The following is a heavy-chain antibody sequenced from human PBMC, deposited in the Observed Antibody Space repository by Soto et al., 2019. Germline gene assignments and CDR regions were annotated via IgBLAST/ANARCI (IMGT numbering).Heavy chain of an antibody. D-gene: IGHD3-22*01. CDR1: GSTFSVYS. CDR2: IKEDGSEK. J-gene: IGHJ6*02. CDR3: ARASHWSSGYYHYYYAMDV. V-gene: IGHV3-7*01. Sequence: VSLRLSCAASGSTFSVYSMTWVRQAPGKGLEWVANIKEDGSEKYYVDSVKGRFTISRDNAKNSLYLRMNSLRAEDTAVYYCARASHWSSGYYHYYYAMDVWGQGTTVTVSS.